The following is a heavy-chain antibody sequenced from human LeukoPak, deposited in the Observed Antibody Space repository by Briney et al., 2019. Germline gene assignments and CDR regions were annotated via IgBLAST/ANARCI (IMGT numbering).Heavy chain of an antibody. CDR2: TYYRSKWYN. Sequence: SQTLSLTCAISGDSVSSNSAAWNWIRQSPSRGLEWLGRTYYRSKWYNDYAVSVKSRITINPDTSKNQFSLQLNSVTPEDTAVYYCARAESPYSSSWYPTRWFDPWGQGTLVTVSS. J-gene: IGHJ5*02. V-gene: IGHV6-1*01. CDR1: GDSVSSNSAA. CDR3: ARAESPYSSSWYPTRWFDP. D-gene: IGHD6-13*01.